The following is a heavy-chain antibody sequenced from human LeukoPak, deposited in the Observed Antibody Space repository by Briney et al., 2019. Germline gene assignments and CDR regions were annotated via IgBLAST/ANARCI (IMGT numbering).Heavy chain of an antibody. D-gene: IGHD5-12*01. CDR2: IYYSGST. V-gene: IGHV4-39*01. CDR3: ARHGWVVATIRGDYFDY. Sequence: PSETLSLTCTVSGGSISSSSYYWGWIRQPPGKGLEWIGSIYYSGSTYYNPSLKSRVTISVDTSKNQFSLKLSSVTAADTAVYYCARHGWVVATIRGDYFDYWGQGTLVTVSS. CDR1: GGSISSSSYY. J-gene: IGHJ4*02.